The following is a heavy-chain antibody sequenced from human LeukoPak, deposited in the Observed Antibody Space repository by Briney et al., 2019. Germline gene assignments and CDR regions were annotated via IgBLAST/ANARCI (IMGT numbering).Heavy chain of an antibody. D-gene: IGHD6-13*01. V-gene: IGHV3-30-3*01. CDR1: GFTFSSYA. J-gene: IGHJ4*02. CDR2: ISYDGSIK. Sequence: GGSLRLSCAASGFTFSSYAMHWVRQAPGKGLEWVAVISYDGSIKYYADSVKGRFTTSRDNSKNTLYLQMNSLRAEDTAIYYCAKAYSNSWYYYFDYWGQGTLVTVSS. CDR3: AKAYSNSWYYYFDY.